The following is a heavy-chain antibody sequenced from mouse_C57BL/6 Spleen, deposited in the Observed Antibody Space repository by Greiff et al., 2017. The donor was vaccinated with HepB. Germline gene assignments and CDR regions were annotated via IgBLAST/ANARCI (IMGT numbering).Heavy chain of an antibody. J-gene: IGHJ4*01. CDR3: ARRGGYDYYYAMDY. D-gene: IGHD3-2*02. CDR2: IYPRSGNT. CDR1: GYTFTSYG. Sequence: QVQLQQSGAELARPGASVKLSCKASGYTFTSYGISWVKQRTGQGLEWIGEIYPRSGNTYYNEKFKGKATLTADKSSSTAYMELRSLTSEDSAVYFCARRGGYDYYYAMDYWGQGTSVTVSS. V-gene: IGHV1-81*01.